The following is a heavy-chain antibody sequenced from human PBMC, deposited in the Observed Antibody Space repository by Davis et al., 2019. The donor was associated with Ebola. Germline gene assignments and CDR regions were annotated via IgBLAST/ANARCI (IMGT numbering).Heavy chain of an antibody. V-gene: IGHV3-48*04. Sequence: GESLKISCAASGFTFNRYSMNWVRQAPGKGLEWVSYISSSSSTIYYADSVKGRFTSSRDSATNSVHLQMDSLRADDTAVYYCTRDSAVVFFDYWSQGTLVTVSS. J-gene: IGHJ4*02. CDR3: TRDSAVVFFDY. D-gene: IGHD5-18*01. CDR2: ISSSSSTI. CDR1: GFTFNRYS.